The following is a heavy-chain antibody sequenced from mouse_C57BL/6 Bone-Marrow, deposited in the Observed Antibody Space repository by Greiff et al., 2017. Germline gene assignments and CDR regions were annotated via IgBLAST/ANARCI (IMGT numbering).Heavy chain of an antibody. J-gene: IGHJ2*01. CDR2: IYPGGGYT. V-gene: IGHV1-63*01. D-gene: IGHD4-1*01. CDR3: ARGGTGYFDY. Sequence: VQLQQSGAELVRPGTSVKMSCKASGYTFTNYWIGWAKQRPGHGLEWIGDIYPGGGYTNYNEKFKGKATLTADKSSSTAYMQFSSLTSEDSAIYYCARGGTGYFDYWGQGTTLTVSS. CDR1: GYTFTNYW.